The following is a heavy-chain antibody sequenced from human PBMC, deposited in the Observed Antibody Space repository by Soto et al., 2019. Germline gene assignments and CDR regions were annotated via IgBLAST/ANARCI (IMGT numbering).Heavy chain of an antibody. Sequence: SETLSLTCTVSGGSISSYYWSWIRQPPGKGLEWIGYIYYSGSTNYNPSLKSRVTISVDTSKNQFSLKLSSVTAADTAVYYCARHIAVAGTCFDYWGQGTLVTVSS. V-gene: IGHV4-59*01. CDR2: IYYSGST. CDR3: ARHIAVAGTCFDY. CDR1: GGSISSYY. J-gene: IGHJ4*02. D-gene: IGHD6-19*01.